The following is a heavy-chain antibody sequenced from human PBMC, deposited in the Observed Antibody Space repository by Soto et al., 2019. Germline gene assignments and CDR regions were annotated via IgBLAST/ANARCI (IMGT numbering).Heavy chain of an antibody. CDR1: GFSFENFG. V-gene: IGHV3-23*01. Sequence: SXRLSCSASGFSFENFGMSWVRHAPGKGLEWISSISGSGFKKYYAYSVKGRFTISRDNSKSTVYLELNNLSAEDTAVYHCAKNQGVELVPLATVDWFDPWGQGSVVTVYS. D-gene: IGHD1-26*01. CDR2: ISGSGFKK. CDR3: AKNQGVELVPLATVDWFDP. J-gene: IGHJ5*02.